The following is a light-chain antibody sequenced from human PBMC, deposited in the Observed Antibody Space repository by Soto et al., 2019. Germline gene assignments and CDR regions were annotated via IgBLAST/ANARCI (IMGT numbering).Light chain of an antibody. J-gene: IGLJ3*02. V-gene: IGLV2-14*01. Sequence: QSALTQPASVSGSPGQSITISCTGTSSDVGGYNYVSWYQQHPGKAPKLMIYEVSNRPSGVSNRFSGSKSGNTASLTISGLRGEDEADYYCTSYTSSSPWVFGGGTKLPAL. CDR1: SSDVGGYNY. CDR2: EVS. CDR3: TSYTSSSPWV.